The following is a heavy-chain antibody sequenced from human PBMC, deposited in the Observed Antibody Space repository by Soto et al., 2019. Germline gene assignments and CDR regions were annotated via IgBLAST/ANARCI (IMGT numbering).Heavy chain of an antibody. CDR1: GYTFTSYG. CDR2: ISAYNGNT. Sequence: ASVKVSCKASGYTFTSYGISWVRQAPGQGLEWMGWISAYNGNTNYAQKLRGRVTMTTDTSTSTAYMELRSLRSDDTAVYYCARELVMTTFGGANKYYFDYWGQGTLVTVSS. V-gene: IGHV1-18*04. D-gene: IGHD3-16*01. CDR3: ARELVMTTFGGANKYYFDY. J-gene: IGHJ4*02.